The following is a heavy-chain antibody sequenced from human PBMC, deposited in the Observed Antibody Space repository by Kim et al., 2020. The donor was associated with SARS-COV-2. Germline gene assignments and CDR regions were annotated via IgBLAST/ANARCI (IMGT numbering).Heavy chain of an antibody. CDR2: IYYSGST. CDR1: GGSISSGGYY. J-gene: IGHJ3*02. Sequence: SETLSLTCTVSGGSISSGGYYWSWIRQHPGKGLEWIGYIYYSGSTYYNPSLKSRVTISVDTSKNQFSLKLSSVTAADTAVYYCARDGWAPGDCSSTSCYRRAFDIWGQGTMVTVSS. CDR3: ARDGWAPGDCSSTSCYRRAFDI. D-gene: IGHD2-2*01. V-gene: IGHV4-31*03.